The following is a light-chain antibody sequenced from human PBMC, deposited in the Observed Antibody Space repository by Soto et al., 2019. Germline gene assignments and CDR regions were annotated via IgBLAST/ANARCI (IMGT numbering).Light chain of an antibody. J-gene: IGLJ1*01. V-gene: IGLV2-11*01. CDR2: DVS. CDR3: CSYAGSYNYV. CDR1: SSDVGGYNY. Sequence: QSALTQPRSVSGSPGQSVTISCTGTSSDVGGYNYVSWYQQHPGKAPNLTIYDVSKRPSGVPDRFSGSKSGNTASLTISGLQAEDEADYYCCSYAGSYNYVFGTGTKLTVL.